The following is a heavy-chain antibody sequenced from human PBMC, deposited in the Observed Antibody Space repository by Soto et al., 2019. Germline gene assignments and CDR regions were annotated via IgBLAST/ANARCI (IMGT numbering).Heavy chain of an antibody. CDR2: IYWDDDK. J-gene: IGHJ5*02. D-gene: IGHD3-22*01. CDR3: AHRYRASYYYDCSGYYP. Sequence: QITLKESGPTLVKPTQTLTLTCTFSGYSLSTSGVGVGWIRQPPGKALEWLALIYWDDDKRYSPSLKSRLTITKDPSKNQVVLIMTNMDPVDTATYYCAHRYRASYYYDCSGYYPWGQGTLVTVSS. V-gene: IGHV2-5*02. CDR1: GYSLSTSGVG.